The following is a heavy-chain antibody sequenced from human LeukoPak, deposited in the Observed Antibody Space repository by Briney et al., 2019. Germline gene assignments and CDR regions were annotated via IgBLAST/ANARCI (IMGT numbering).Heavy chain of an antibody. D-gene: IGHD6-19*01. CDR3: ARGYSSGWYAFDY. CDR1: GDSVSSNSAA. Sequence: SQTLSLTCAMSGDSVSSNSAAWNWIRQSPSRGLEWLGRTYYRSKWYNDYAVSVKSRITINPDTSKNQFSLQLNSVTPEDTAVHYGARGYSSGWYAFDYWGQGTLVTVSS. V-gene: IGHV6-1*01. J-gene: IGHJ4*02. CDR2: TYYRSKWYN.